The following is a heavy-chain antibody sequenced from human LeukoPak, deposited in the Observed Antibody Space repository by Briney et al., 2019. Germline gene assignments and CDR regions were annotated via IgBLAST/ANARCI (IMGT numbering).Heavy chain of an antibody. V-gene: IGHV4-59*01. Sequence: SETLSLTCTVSGGSISYFYWSWIRQSPGKGLQWIGYVHNSGSTNYNPSFASRLGISLDTSKQQFSLRLSSATAADTAVYYCAREQLHSGRFDYWGQGILVTVSS. J-gene: IGHJ4*02. CDR1: GGSISYFY. D-gene: IGHD1-26*01. CDR2: VHNSGST. CDR3: AREQLHSGRFDY.